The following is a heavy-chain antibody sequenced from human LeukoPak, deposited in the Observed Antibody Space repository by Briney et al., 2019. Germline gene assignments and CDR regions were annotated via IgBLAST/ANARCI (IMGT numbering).Heavy chain of an antibody. CDR3: ARHEDIVVVPAATFDY. D-gene: IGHD2-2*01. CDR1: GYSFTSYW. CDR2: IYPGDSDT. J-gene: IGHJ4*02. V-gene: IGHV5-51*01. Sequence: GESLKISCEGSGYSFTSYWIGWVRQMPGKGLEWMGIIYPGDSDTRYSPSFQGQVTISADKSISTAYLQWSSLKASDTAMYYCARHEDIVVVPAATFDYWGQGTLVTVSS.